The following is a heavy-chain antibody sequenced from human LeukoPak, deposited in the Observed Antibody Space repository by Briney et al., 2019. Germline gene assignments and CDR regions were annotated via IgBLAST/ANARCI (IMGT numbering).Heavy chain of an antibody. D-gene: IGHD6-13*01. CDR3: ARDGSLDY. CDR1: GFTFSDYA. Sequence: TGGSLRLSCVASGFTFSDYAMNWVRQASGKGLEWVSTFKTNSGQVYYAESVRGRFTISRDNSKNTLYLQMNSLRAEDTAVYYCARDGSLDYWGQGTLVTVSS. V-gene: IGHV3-23*01. CDR2: FKTNSGQV. J-gene: IGHJ4*02.